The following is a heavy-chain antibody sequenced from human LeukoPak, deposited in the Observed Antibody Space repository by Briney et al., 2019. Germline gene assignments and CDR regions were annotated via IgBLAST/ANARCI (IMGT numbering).Heavy chain of an antibody. CDR3: STPKRVTTFGMVVSSVEY. V-gene: IGHV3-15*01. CDR1: GFTFSNAW. D-gene: IGHD3-3*01. J-gene: IGHJ4*02. Sequence: PGGSLRLSCAASGFTFSNAWMSWVRQAPGKGLERVGRIKRKADGGPTDYAAPVKGRFTISRDDSKNMLYLQMNSLKTEDTAVYYCSTPKRVTTFGMVVSSVEYWGQGTLVTVSS. CDR2: IKRKADGGPT.